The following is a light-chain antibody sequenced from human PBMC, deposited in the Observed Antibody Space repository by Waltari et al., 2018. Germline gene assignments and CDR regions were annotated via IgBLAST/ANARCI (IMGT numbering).Light chain of an antibody. CDR3: GTWDDSLNGPL. Sequence: QSLLTQAPSASGTPGQRVTISCSGSSSNIGSNAVNWYQQLPGTAPKLLIYRNKRRPSGVHDRCAGAKSGTAASLAIRRLQSEDEADYYCGTWDDSLNGPLFGGGTKVTVL. CDR2: RNK. CDR1: SSNIGSNA. J-gene: IGLJ2*01. V-gene: IGLV1-44*01.